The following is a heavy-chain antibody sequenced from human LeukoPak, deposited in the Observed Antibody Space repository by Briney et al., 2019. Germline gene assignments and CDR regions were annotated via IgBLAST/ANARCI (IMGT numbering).Heavy chain of an antibody. CDR1: GYTFTSYG. CDR2: ISAYNGNT. D-gene: IGHD3-22*01. CDR3: ARGYYDSSGARWCDP. Sequence: ASVKVSCKASGYTFTSYGISWVRQAPGKGLEWVGWISAYNGNTNYAQKLQGRVTMTTDTSTSTAYMELTSLRSDDTAVYYCARGYYDSSGARWCDPWGQGTLVTVSS. J-gene: IGHJ5*02. V-gene: IGHV1-18*01.